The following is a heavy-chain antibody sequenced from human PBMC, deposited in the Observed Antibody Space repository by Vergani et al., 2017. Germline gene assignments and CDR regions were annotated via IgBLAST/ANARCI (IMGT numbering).Heavy chain of an antibody. J-gene: IGHJ5*02. CDR1: GFTLNQYG. CDR2: TWYDGNNK. D-gene: IGHD1-14*01. Sequence: QVQLVESGGGVVQPGRSLRLSCAASGFTLNQYGMHWVRQAPGKGLEWVAVTWYDGNNKQYADSVKGRFNISRDNSKSTMYLQMNSLRDEDTGVYYCARDLRLLYNRFDPWGQGTLVTVSS. CDR3: ARDLRLLYNRFDP. V-gene: IGHV3-33*01.